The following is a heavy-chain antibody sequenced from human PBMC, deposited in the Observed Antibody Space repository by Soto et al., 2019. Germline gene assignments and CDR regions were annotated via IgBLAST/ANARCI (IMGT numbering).Heavy chain of an antibody. D-gene: IGHD2-21*01. CDR1: GFIFTDWF. Sequence: HLAQSGPEVKRPGASVKISCKASGFIFTDWFMHWVRQAPEQGPEWMGIINTSGGNSIYSQKFQDRVTMARDTSTSTLYLELTSLTSADTAVYYCAKEGAIPGEVDAWGQGTLVTVSS. CDR2: INTSGGNS. CDR3: AKEGAIPGEVDA. V-gene: IGHV1-46*01. J-gene: IGHJ1*01.